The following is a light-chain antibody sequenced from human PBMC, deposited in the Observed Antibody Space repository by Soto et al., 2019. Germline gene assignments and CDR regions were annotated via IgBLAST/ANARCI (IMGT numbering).Light chain of an antibody. CDR1: QSISSW. CDR3: QQYTNPWT. J-gene: IGKJ1*01. V-gene: IGKV1-5*03. CDR2: KAS. Sequence: DIQMTQSPSTLSASVGDRVTITCRASQSISSWLAWYQQKPGKAPKLLIYKASTLQSGVPSRFSGSGSGTEFTLTISSLQPDDFATYYCQQYTNPWTFGQGTKVDI.